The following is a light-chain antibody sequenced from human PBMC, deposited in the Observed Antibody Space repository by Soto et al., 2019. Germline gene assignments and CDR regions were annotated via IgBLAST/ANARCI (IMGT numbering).Light chain of an antibody. CDR3: SSYTSSSTPRYV. V-gene: IGLV2-11*01. J-gene: IGLJ1*01. CDR2: DVS. CDR1: SSDVGGYNY. Sequence: QSVLTQPRSVSGSPGQSVTISCTGTSSDVGGYNYVSWYQQHPGKAPKLMIYDVSKRPSGVPDRFSGSKSGNTASLTISGLQAEDEADYSCSSYTSSSTPRYVFGTGTKVTVL.